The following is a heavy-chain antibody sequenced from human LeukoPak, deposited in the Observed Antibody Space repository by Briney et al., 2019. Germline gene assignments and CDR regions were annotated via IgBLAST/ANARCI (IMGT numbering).Heavy chain of an antibody. D-gene: IGHD5-24*01. CDR1: GFTFSSYS. V-gene: IGHV3-21*01. Sequence: GGSLRLSCAASGFTFSSYSMNWVRQAPGKGPEWVSSISSSSSYIYYADSVKGRFTISRDNAKNSLYLQMNSLRAEDTAVYYCARGLRDGYKARGYAFDIWGQGTMVTVSS. J-gene: IGHJ3*02. CDR3: ARGLRDGYKARGYAFDI. CDR2: ISSSSSYI.